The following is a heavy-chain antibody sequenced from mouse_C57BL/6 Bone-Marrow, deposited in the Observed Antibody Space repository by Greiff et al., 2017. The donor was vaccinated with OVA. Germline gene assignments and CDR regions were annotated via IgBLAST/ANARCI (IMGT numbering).Heavy chain of an antibody. Sequence: EVKLVESGGGLVKPGGSLKLSCAASGFTFSDYGMHWVRQAPEKGLEWVAYISSGSSTIYYADTVKGRFTISRDNAKNTLFLQMTSLRSDDTAMYYCAGPKLWLGWYFDVWGTGTTVTVSS. CDR2: ISSGSSTI. D-gene: IGHD2-2*01. J-gene: IGHJ1*03. V-gene: IGHV5-17*01. CDR1: GFTFSDYG. CDR3: AGPKLWLGWYFDV.